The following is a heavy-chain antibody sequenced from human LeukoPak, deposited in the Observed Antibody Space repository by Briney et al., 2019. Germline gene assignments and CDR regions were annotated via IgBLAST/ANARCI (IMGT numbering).Heavy chain of an antibody. CDR3: ARSSMGSGYYQFDY. CDR1: GFSFSTSW. D-gene: IGHD3-3*01. J-gene: IGHJ4*02. V-gene: IGHV3-53*01. Sequence: PGGSLRLSCAASGFSFSTSWMHWVRQAPGKGLEWVSVIYSGGSTYYADSVKGRFTISRDNSKNTLYLQMNSLRAEDTAVYYCARSSMGSGYYQFDYWGQGTLVTVSS. CDR2: IYSGGST.